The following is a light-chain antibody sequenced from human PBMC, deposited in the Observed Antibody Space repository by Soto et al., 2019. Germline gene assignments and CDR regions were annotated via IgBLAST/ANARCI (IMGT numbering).Light chain of an antibody. CDR1: SSDVGSYNY. V-gene: IGLV2-14*03. J-gene: IGLJ1*01. Sequence: QPALTQPASVSGSPGQSITISCTGTSSDVGSYNYVSWYQQHPGKAPKLMIYDVSNRPSGVSDRFSGSKSGNTASLTISGLQAEDEADYYCTSYITAGTYVFGTGTKVTVL. CDR2: DVS. CDR3: TSYITAGTYV.